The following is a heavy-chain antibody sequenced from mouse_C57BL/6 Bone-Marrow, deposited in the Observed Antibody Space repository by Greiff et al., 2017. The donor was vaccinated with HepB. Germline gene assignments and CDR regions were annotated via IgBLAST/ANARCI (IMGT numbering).Heavy chain of an antibody. CDR1: GYTFTSYW. CDR2: IHPNSGST. Sequence: VHVKQPGAELVKPGASVKLSCKASGYTFTSYWMHWVKQRPGQGLEWIGMIHPNSGSTNYNEKFKSKATLTVDKSSSTAYMQLSSLTSEDSAVYCCASYYYGSSYEAYWGQGTLVTVSA. J-gene: IGHJ3*01. V-gene: IGHV1-64*01. CDR3: ASYYYGSSYEAY. D-gene: IGHD1-1*01.